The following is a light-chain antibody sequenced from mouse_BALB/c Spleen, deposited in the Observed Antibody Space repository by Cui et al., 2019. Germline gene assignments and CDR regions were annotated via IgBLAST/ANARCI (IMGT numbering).Light chain of an antibody. J-gene: IGKJ5*01. CDR1: QSIGTS. CDR3: QQSNSWPTLT. V-gene: IGKV5-48*01. CDR2: YAS. Sequence: DILLTKSPAILSVSPGERVSFSCRASQSIGTSIHWYQQRTNGSPRLLIKYASESISGIPSRFSGSGSGTDFTLSINSVESEDIADYYCQQSNSWPTLTFGAGTKLELK.